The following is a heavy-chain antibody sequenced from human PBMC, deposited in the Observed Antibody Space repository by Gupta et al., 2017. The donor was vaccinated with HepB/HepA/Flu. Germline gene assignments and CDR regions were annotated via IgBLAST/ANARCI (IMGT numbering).Heavy chain of an antibody. V-gene: IGHV3-20*04. CDR1: GFSFGDYG. Sequence: EVQLVESGGRVVRPGGSLRLSCAASGFSFGDYGMVWVRQTPEKGLEWVSGINWTGRSTGYADSVKGRFTISRDNAKNSLYLQMNNLRGEDTAFYYCARDERGYPPYYFDYWGQGTLVTVSS. CDR2: INWTGRST. J-gene: IGHJ4*02. CDR3: ARDERGYPPYYFDY. D-gene: IGHD3-16*02.